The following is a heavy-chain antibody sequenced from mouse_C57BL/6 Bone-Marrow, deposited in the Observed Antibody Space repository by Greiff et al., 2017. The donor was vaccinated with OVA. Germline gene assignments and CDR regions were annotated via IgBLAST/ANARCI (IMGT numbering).Heavy chain of an antibody. CDR2: INPNNGGT. V-gene: IGHV1-22*01. J-gene: IGHJ1*03. Sequence: VQLQQSGPELVKPGASVKMSCKASGYTFTDYNMHWVKQSHGKSLEWIGYINPNNGGTSYNQKFKGKATLTVNKSSSTAYMELRSLTSEDSAVYDCARRNYYGSRYFDVWGTGTTVTVSS. CDR3: ARRNYYGSRYFDV. D-gene: IGHD1-1*01. CDR1: GYTFTDYN.